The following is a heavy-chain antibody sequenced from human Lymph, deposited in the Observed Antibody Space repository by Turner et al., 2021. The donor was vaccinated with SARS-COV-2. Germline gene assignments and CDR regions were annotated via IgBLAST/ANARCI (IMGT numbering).Heavy chain of an antibody. CDR2: ISYDGSNK. CDR1: GFTFSSYA. CDR3: AGAGSGSYLSWFDP. D-gene: IGHD1-26*01. J-gene: IGHJ5*02. Sequence: SGFTFSSYAMHWVRQAPGKGLEWVAVISYDGSNKYYADSVKGRFTISRDNSKNTLYLQMNSLRAEDTAVYYCAGAGSGSYLSWFDPWGQGTLVTVSS. V-gene: IGHV3-30-3*01.